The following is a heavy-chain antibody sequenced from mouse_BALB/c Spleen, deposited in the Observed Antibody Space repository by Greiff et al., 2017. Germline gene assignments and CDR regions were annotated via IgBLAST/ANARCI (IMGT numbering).Heavy chain of an antibody. CDR3: AREQTGTGDY. CDR1: GYAFSSYW. D-gene: IGHD4-1*01. J-gene: IGHJ2*01. Sequence: VQLQQSGAELVRPGSSVKISCKASGYAFSSYWMNWVKQRPGQGLEWIGQIYPGDGDTNYNGKFKGKATLTADKSSSTAYMQLSSLTSEDSAVYFCAREQTGTGDYWGQGTTLTVSS. CDR2: IYPGDGDT. V-gene: IGHV1-80*01.